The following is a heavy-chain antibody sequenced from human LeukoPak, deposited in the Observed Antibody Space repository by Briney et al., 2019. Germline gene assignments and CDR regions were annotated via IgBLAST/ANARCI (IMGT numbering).Heavy chain of an antibody. V-gene: IGHV3-23*01. D-gene: IGHD6-19*01. CDR1: GFTFSRYT. CDR3: ARGRAAGLLDWFDP. J-gene: IGHJ5*02. CDR2: IVASYVGT. Sequence: GGSLRLSCAASGFTFSRYTMAWVRQAPGKGLEWVASIVASYVGTYYVDTVKGRFVVSRDNSKNTLYLQMDRLRLEDAAMYFCARGRAAGLLDWFDPWGPGTLVTVSS.